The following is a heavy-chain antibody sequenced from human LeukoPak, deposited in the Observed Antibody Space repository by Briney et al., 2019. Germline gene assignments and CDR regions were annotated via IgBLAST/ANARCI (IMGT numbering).Heavy chain of an antibody. Sequence: ASVKVSCKASGYTFTGYYMHWVRQAPGQGLEWMGWINPNSGGTNYAQKFQGRVTMTRDTSISTAYMELSRLRSDDTAVYYCARVILWFGELADAFDIWGQGTMVTVSS. CDR1: GYTFTGYY. CDR2: INPNSGGT. CDR3: ARVILWFGELADAFDI. D-gene: IGHD3-10*01. J-gene: IGHJ3*02. V-gene: IGHV1-2*02.